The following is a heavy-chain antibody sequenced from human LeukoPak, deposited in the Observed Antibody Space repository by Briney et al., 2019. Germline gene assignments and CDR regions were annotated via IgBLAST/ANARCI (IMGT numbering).Heavy chain of an antibody. Sequence: SETLSLTCTVSGGSISSSSYYCGWFRQPPGKGLEWSGRIYFRGSTYCNPSLKRPFTISVHTAKHPFSLTLSSVTAADTAVYNCARDTLRPSAANGAGSWAHYFHYRGQGTLGTVSS. CDR3: ARDTLRPSAANGAGSWAHYFHY. D-gene: IGHD3-10*01. CDR2: IYFRGST. V-gene: IGHV4-39*07. CDR1: GGSISSSSYY. J-gene: IGHJ4*02.